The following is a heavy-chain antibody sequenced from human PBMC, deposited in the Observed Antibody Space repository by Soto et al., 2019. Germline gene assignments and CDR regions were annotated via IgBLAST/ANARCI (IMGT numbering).Heavy chain of an antibody. V-gene: IGHV1-69*12. J-gene: IGHJ1*01. Sequence: QVQLVQSGAEVKKPGSSVKVSCKASGGTFSSYAISWVRHAPGQGLEWRGGIIPIFGTANYAQKFQGRVTITADESTSTAYMERRSLRSEDTAVDYCARDREAYFCGDCYSRYFRHGGQGTLVTVSS. CDR1: GGTFSSYA. D-gene: IGHD2-21*02. CDR3: ARDREAYFCGDCYSRYFRH. CDR2: IIPIFGTA.